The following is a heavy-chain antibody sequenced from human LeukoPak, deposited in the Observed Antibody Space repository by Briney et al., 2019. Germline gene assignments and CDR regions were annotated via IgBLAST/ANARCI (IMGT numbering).Heavy chain of an antibody. V-gene: IGHV4-31*11. J-gene: IGHJ3*02. D-gene: IGHD5-24*01. CDR3: ASFLWGGGYFHAFDI. CDR1: GGSISSGGYS. Sequence: PSETLSLTCAVSGGSISSGGYSWSWIRQPPGKGLEWIGYIYYSGSTYYNPSLKSRVTISVDTSKNQFSLKLSSVTAADTAVYYCASFLWGGGYFHAFDIWGQGTMVTVSS. CDR2: IYYSGST.